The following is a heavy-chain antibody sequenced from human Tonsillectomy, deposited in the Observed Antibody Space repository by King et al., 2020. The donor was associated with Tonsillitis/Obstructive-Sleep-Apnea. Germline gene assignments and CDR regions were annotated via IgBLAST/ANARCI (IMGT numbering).Heavy chain of an antibody. V-gene: IGHV5-10-1*01. CDR2: IDPSDSYS. CDR1: GYSFTSYW. Sequence: QLVQSGAEVKEPGESLRISCKGSGYSFTSYWINWVRQMPGKGLEWMGRIDPSDSYSNYSPSFQGHVTFSVDKSIGTAHLQWSSLRASDNAMYYCARGGIGYDFAFDIWGQGTMVTVSS. CDR3: ARGGIGYDFAFDI. J-gene: IGHJ3*02. D-gene: IGHD5-12*01.